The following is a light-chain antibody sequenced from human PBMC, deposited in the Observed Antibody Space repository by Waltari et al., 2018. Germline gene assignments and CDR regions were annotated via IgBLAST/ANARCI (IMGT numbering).Light chain of an antibody. CDR3: QQYDNWPPGIT. CDR2: GAS. Sequence: EIVMTQSPATLSVSPGERATLSCRASQSVRSNLAWYQQKPGQAPRLLIYGASTRATGVPARFSGSGSGTEFTLTISSLQSEDFAVYYCQQYDNWPPGITFGGGTKVEIK. V-gene: IGKV3-15*01. CDR1: QSVRSN. J-gene: IGKJ4*01.